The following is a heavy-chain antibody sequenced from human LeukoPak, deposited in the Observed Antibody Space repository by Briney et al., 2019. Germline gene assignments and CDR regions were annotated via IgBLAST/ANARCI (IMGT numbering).Heavy chain of an antibody. CDR3: AGRITIFGVVRDY. CDR1: GGSISSYY. CDR2: IYYGGST. J-gene: IGHJ4*02. D-gene: IGHD3-3*01. V-gene: IGHV4-59*01. Sequence: PSETLSLTCTVSGGSISSYYWSWIRQPPGKGLEWIGYIYYGGSTNYNPSLKSRVTISVDTSKNQFSLKLSSVTAADTAVYYCAGRITIFGVVRDYWGQGTLVTVSS.